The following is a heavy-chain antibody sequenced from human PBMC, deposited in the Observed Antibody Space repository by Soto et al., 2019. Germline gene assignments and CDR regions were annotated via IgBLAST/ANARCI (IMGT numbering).Heavy chain of an antibody. Sequence: GGSLRLSCAISGFTFSRCDMNWVRQAPGKGLEWVSFISSSASYMYYADSVKGRFTISRDNSKKSLYLQMNSLRADDTAVYYCARECVDTVTSITIPFDYWGRGALVTVSS. CDR3: ARECVDTVTSITIPFDY. V-gene: IGHV3-21*01. CDR2: ISSSASYM. D-gene: IGHD5-12*01. J-gene: IGHJ4*02. CDR1: GFTFSRCD.